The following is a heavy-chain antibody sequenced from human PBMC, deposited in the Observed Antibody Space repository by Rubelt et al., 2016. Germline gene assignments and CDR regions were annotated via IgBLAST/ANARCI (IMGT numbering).Heavy chain of an antibody. V-gene: IGHV4-34*01. CDR2: IYYSGST. D-gene: IGHD3-10*01. J-gene: IGHJ4*02. CDR3: ARIRLGSGKRNLLFDY. CDR1: GGSLSGYY. Sequence: QVQLQQWGAGLLKPSETLSLTCAVYGGSLSGYYWSWIRQSPGNRLEWIGFIYYSGSTNYNPSLKNRVTISVTTPQNQFSLKLGSLTAADTAVYYCARIRLGSGKRNLLFDYWGQGTLVTVSS.